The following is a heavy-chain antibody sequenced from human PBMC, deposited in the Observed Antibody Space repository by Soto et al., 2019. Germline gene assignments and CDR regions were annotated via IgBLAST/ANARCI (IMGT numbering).Heavy chain of an antibody. CDR3: ATQQWLVHFDY. J-gene: IGHJ4*02. V-gene: IGHV3-23*01. CDR2: ISGSGGSA. D-gene: IGHD6-19*01. CDR1: GFTFGTYA. Sequence: PGGSLRLSCAASGFTFGTYAMSWVRQAPGKGLEWVSGISGSGGSAFYADSVKGRFTISRDNSKNTLYLQMNSLRAEDTAVYYCATQQWLVHFDYWGQGTLVTVSS.